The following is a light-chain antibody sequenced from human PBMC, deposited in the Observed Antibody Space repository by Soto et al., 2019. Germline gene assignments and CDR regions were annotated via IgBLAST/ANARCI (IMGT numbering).Light chain of an antibody. J-gene: IGLJ3*02. CDR3: QSYDSAVSAWV. V-gene: IGLV1-40*01. Sequence: QSVLTQPPSVSGAPGQKVTISCTGTNSNLGTGYNVHWYQQFPGKAPKFLIYTNDQRPSGVPDRFSGSKSGTSASLVITGLQAEDEADYYCQSYDSAVSAWVFGGGTKVTVL. CDR1: NSNLGTGYN. CDR2: TND.